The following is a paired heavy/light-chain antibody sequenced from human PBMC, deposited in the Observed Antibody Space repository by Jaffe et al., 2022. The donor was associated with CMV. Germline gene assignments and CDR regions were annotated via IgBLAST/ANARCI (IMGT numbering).Light chain of an antibody. CDR2: LGS. V-gene: IGKV2-28*01. Sequence: DIVLTQSPFFLPVTPGEPASISCRSSQSLLHNNKYNYLDWYLQKPGQSPQLLIYLGSKRASGVPDRFSGSGSGTDFTLTISRVEAEDVGIYYCMQALQTVLTFGGGTKVEI. J-gene: IGKJ4*01. CDR1: QSLLHNNKYNY. CDR3: MQALQTVLT.
Heavy chain of an antibody. D-gene: IGHD1-26*01. J-gene: IGHJ4*02. CDR3: ARYIVGETTRFIDY. CDR2: VYSSGNT. V-gene: IGHV4-59*03. Sequence: QVQLQEAGPGLVKPSETLSLTCSVSGGSMNNYYWSWIRQTPGKGLECIGYVYSSGNTNYNPSLKSRVTISIDTSKNQFSLKLDSVTAADTAMYYCARYIVGETTRFIDYWGQGTLVTVSS. CDR1: GGSMNNYY.